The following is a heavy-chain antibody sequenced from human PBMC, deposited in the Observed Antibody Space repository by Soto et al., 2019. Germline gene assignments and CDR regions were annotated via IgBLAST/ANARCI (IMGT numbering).Heavy chain of an antibody. Sequence: LSLTCTVSGCSINNYFWSWIRQPAGKGLEWIGRIYPSGSANYNPSLKSRVTMSFDTSKSQFSLKVTSVTAADTAVYYCARITRPMEAAGGYETRFDPWGQGTLVTVSS. CDR2: IYPSGSA. J-gene: IGHJ5*02. D-gene: IGHD6-13*01. V-gene: IGHV4-4*07. CDR1: GCSINNYF. CDR3: ARITRPMEAAGGYETRFDP.